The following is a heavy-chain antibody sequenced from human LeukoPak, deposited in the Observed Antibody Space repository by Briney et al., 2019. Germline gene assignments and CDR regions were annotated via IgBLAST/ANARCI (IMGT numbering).Heavy chain of an antibody. J-gene: IGHJ3*02. CDR1: GGTFSSYA. Sequence: SVKVPCKASGGTFSSYAISWLRQAPGQGLEWMGGIIPIFGTANYAQKFQGRVTITTDESTSTAYMELSSLRSEDTAVYYCARGRDPRDDAFDIWGQGTMVTVSS. CDR3: ARGRDPRDDAFDI. V-gene: IGHV1-69*05. CDR2: IIPIFGTA. D-gene: IGHD5-24*01.